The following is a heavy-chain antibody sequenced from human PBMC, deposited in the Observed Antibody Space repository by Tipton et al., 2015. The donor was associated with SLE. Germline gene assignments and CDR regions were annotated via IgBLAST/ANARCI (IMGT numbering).Heavy chain of an antibody. CDR1: GYTFTSYG. CDR3: ARDNYDFWSGLLSDY. V-gene: IGHV1-18*04. CDR2: ISAYNGNT. Sequence: QSGAEVKKPGASVKVSCKASGYTFTSYGISWVRQAPGQGLEWMGWISAYNGNTNYAQKLQGRVTMTTDTSTSTAYMELRSLRSDDTAAYYCARDNYDFWSGLLSDYWGQGTLVTVSS. D-gene: IGHD3-3*01. J-gene: IGHJ4*02.